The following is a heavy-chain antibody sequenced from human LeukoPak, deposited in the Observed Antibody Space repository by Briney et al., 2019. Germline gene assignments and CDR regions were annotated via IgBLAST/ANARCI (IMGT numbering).Heavy chain of an antibody. D-gene: IGHD3-10*01. CDR3: AAAGDY. CDR1: GFTLSSYT. Sequence: GGSLRLSCAASGFTLSSYTIHWVRQAPGKGLEWVAVISYDGTNKYYADSVKGRFTISRDESKNTLYLQMDSLRTEDTAVYYCAAAGDYWGQGTLVTVSS. V-gene: IGHV3-30-3*01. J-gene: IGHJ4*02. CDR2: ISYDGTNK.